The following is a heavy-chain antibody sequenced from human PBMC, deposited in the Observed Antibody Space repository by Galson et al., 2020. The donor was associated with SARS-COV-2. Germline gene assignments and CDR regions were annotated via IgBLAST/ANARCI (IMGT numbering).Heavy chain of an antibody. CDR2: ISSSSSYI. Sequence: GESLKISCAASGFTFSSYSMNWVRQAPGKGLEWVSSISSSSSYIYYADSVKGRFTISRDNAKNSLYLQMNSLRAEDTAVYYCAREADIVATGGMDVWGQGTTVTVSS. J-gene: IGHJ6*02. CDR3: AREADIVATGGMDV. D-gene: IGHD5-12*01. V-gene: IGHV3-21*01. CDR1: GFTFSSYS.